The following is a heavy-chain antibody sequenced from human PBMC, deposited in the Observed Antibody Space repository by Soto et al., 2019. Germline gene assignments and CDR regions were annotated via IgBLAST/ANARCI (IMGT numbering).Heavy chain of an antibody. Sequence: KTSETLSLTCTVSGGSISSYYWSWIRQPPGKGLEWIGYIYYSGSTNYNPSLKSRVTISVDTSKNQFSLKLSSVTAADTAVYYCARLSGWIYIVYWGQGTLVTVSS. CDR1: GGSISSYY. CDR2: IYYSGST. CDR3: ARLSGWIYIVY. D-gene: IGHD5-12*01. V-gene: IGHV4-59*01. J-gene: IGHJ4*02.